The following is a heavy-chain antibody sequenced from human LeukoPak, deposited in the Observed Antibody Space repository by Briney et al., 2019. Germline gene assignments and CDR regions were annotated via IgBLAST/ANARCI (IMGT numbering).Heavy chain of an antibody. V-gene: IGHV1-69*13. CDR2: IIPIFGTA. D-gene: IGHD5-18*01. Sequence: GASVKVSCKASGGTFSSYAISWVRQAPGQGLEWMGGIIPIFGTANYAQKFQGRVTITADASTSTAYMELSSLRSEDTAVYYCAREEGGRYSYVGEYWGQGTLVTVSS. CDR1: GGTFSSYA. CDR3: AREEGGRYSYVGEY. J-gene: IGHJ4*02.